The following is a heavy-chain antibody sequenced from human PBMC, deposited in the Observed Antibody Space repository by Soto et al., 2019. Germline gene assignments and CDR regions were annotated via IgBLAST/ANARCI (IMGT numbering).Heavy chain of an antibody. V-gene: IGHV2-5*01. D-gene: IGHD2-15*01. CDR2: INWNDDE. J-gene: IGHJ3*02. Sequence: QITLKESGPTLVKPTQTLTLTCTFSGFSLNTRAVGVGWIRQAPGKALEWLALINWNDDERYSPSLKDRLTITKDTSKNHVVLTMTNLGPVDTATYYCAHRHDLGGFDIWGQWTAVTVSS. CDR3: AHRHDLGGFDI. CDR1: GFSLNTRAVG.